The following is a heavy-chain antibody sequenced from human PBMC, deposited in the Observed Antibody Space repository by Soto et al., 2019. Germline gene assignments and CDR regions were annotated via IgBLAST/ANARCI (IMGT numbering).Heavy chain of an antibody. CDR1: GFTFNSSA. Sequence: EVQLLEAGGGLVQPGGSLRLSCAASGFTFNSSAMSWVHQAPGKGLEWVSTTSGGAGSTYYADSVKGRFTISRDNSKNTLYLQMNSLRADDTAVYYCAKGRYRIGWYDPYFDYWGQGTLVTVSS. J-gene: IGHJ4*02. D-gene: IGHD6-19*01. CDR2: TSGGAGST. V-gene: IGHV3-23*01. CDR3: AKGRYRIGWYDPYFDY.